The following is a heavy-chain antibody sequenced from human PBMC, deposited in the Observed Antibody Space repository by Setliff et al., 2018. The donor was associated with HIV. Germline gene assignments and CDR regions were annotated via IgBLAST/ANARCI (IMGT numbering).Heavy chain of an antibody. CDR3: ARDDYANTDLDF. J-gene: IGHJ4*02. CDR2: INTDSGTQ. Sequence: ASVKVSCKASADTFTNCLINWVRQAPGQGLEWMGWINTDSGTQTYAQAFTGRFVFSSDTSVRTAYLQIVGLKAEDTAVYFFARDDYANTDLDFWGPGTLVTVSS. V-gene: IGHV7-4-1*01. CDR1: ADTFTNCL. D-gene: IGHD4-17*01.